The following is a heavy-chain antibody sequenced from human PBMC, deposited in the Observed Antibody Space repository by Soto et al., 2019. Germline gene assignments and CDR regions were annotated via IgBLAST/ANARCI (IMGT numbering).Heavy chain of an antibody. D-gene: IGHD3-3*01. V-gene: IGHV3-53*01. CDR2: IYSGGST. Sequence: WGSLRLSCSASVFTVSGNYMSWFRQAPGKGLEWVSVIYSGGSTYYADSVKGRFTISRDNSKNTLYLQMNSPRAEDTAVYYCARGHYDFWSGYYYYGMDVWGQGTTVTVSS. CDR1: VFTVSGNY. CDR3: ARGHYDFWSGYYYYGMDV. J-gene: IGHJ6*02.